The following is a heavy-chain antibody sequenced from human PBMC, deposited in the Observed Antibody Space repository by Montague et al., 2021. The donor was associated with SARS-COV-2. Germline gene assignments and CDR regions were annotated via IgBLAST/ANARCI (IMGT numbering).Heavy chain of an antibody. CDR3: ARGPYGSGSYHAFDI. V-gene: IGHV4-39*01. J-gene: IGHJ3*02. CDR1: GDSFNSPKYY. CDR2: SYYSGTT. D-gene: IGHD3-10*01. Sequence: SETLSLTCTVSGDSFNSPKYYCAWIRQPPGKGLEWIGSSYYSGTTYDNPSLRSQVTISVDTSKTQFSLKMNSVTAADTAVYYCARGPYGSGSYHAFDIWSQGTVVAVSS.